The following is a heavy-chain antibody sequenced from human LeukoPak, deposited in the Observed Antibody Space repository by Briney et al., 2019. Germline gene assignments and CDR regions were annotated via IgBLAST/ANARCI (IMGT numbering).Heavy chain of an antibody. CDR2: IYSGGKT. Sequence: GGSLRLSCAASGFTFSSYGMQWVRQAPGKGLEWVSVIYSGGKTYYADSVKGRFTISRDNSKNTLYLQMNSLRAEDAAVYYCAGGVANYYESSGYQNWGQGTLVTVSS. V-gene: IGHV3-NL1*01. CDR1: GFTFSSYG. CDR3: AGGVANYYESSGYQN. D-gene: IGHD3-22*01. J-gene: IGHJ4*02.